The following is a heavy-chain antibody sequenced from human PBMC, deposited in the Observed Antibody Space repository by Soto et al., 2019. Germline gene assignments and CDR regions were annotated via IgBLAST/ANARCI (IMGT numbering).Heavy chain of an antibody. CDR1: GFTFTHYG. J-gene: IGHJ4*02. CDR2: ISAYNGAT. V-gene: IGHV1-18*01. Sequence: ASVKVSCKTSGFTFTHYGIRWVRQAPGQGLEWVGWISAYNGATNYAQKFRDRLTMTTDASTSTAYMDLRSLRSDDTAVYFCARASNASNWDYWGQGTLVTVSS. D-gene: IGHD6-13*01. CDR3: ARASNASNWDY.